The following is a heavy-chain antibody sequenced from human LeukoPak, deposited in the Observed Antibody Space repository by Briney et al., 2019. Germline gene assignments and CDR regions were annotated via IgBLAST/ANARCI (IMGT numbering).Heavy chain of an antibody. J-gene: IGHJ3*02. CDR1: GGPISSGDYY. V-gene: IGHV4-30-4*01. Sequence: SQTLSLTCTVSGGPISSGDYYWSWIRQPPGKGLEWIGYIYYSGSTYYNPSLKSRVTISVDTSKNQFSLKLSSVTAADTAVYYCASYTIFGVVISYDAFDIWGQGTMVTVSS. D-gene: IGHD3-3*01. CDR2: IYYSGST. CDR3: ASYTIFGVVISYDAFDI.